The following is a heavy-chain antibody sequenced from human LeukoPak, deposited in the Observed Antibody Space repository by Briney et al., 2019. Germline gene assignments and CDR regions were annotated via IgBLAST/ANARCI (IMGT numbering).Heavy chain of an antibody. J-gene: IGHJ4*02. CDR3: ARSPDYGDFFDY. CDR2: IYSGGST. D-gene: IGHD4-17*01. CDR1: GFTVSSNY. V-gene: IGHV3-53*01. Sequence: GGSLRLSCAASGFTVSSNYMSWVRQAPEKGLEWVSVIYSGGSTYYADSVKGRFTISRDNSKNTLYLQMNSLRAEDTAVYYCARSPDYGDFFDYWGQGTLVTVSS.